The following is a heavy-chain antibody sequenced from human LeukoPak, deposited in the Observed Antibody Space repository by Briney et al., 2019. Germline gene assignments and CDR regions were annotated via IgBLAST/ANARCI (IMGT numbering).Heavy chain of an antibody. CDR1: GYTFTTYC. V-gene: IGHV1-46*01. CDR3: ARARPANLDY. J-gene: IGHJ4*02. Sequence: GASVKVSCKASGYTFTTYCIYWVRQAPGQGLEWMGIIDPSGGSTTYAQNFQGRVTMTRDTSTSTVYMELSSLESEDTAVYYCARARPANLDYWGQGTLVTVSS. CDR2: IDPSGGST.